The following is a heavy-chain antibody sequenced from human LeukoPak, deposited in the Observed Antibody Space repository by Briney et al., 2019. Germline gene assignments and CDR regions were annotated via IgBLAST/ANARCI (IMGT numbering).Heavy chain of an antibody. V-gene: IGHV1-18*01. D-gene: IGHD3-22*01. CDR3: ARDPLEYFDSSNHGH. CDR2: IRAYNDDT. J-gene: IGHJ4*02. CDR1: GYTFTSYG. Sequence: GASVKVSCKASGYTFTSYGINWVRQAPGQGLEWLGWIRAYNDDTNYAPKFQGRVIMTTDTSTNTAYMELRSLRSDDTAAYYCARDPLEYFDSSNHGHWGQGTLLTVSS.